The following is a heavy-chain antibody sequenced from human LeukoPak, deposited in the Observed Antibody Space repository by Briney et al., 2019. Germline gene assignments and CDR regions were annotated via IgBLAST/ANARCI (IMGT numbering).Heavy chain of an antibody. J-gene: IGHJ4*02. CDR2: IDNSGGYT. CDR3: ARGRGYRDYDRPLDY. Sequence: KTGGSLILSCAASGLTFSAYSMTWVRQAPGKGLEWVSTIDNSGGYTYYADSVKGRFTISRDNSKNTLFLQMNSLRAEDTAIYYCARGRGYRDYDRPLDYWGQGTLVTVSS. V-gene: IGHV3-23*01. D-gene: IGHD5-12*01. CDR1: GLTFSAYS.